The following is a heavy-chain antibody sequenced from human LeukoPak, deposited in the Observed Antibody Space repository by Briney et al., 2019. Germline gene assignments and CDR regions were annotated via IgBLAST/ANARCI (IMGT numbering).Heavy chain of an antibody. CDR2: IYYSGST. J-gene: IGHJ4*02. V-gene: IGHV4-30-4*08. Sequence: SQTLSLTCTVSGGSISSGDYYWSWIRQPPGKGLEWIGYIYYSGSTYYNPSLKSRVTISVDTSKNQFSLKLSSVTAADTAVYYCARDRDDFWSGYYIPGFDYWGQGTLVTVSS. D-gene: IGHD3-3*01. CDR3: ARDRDDFWSGYYIPGFDY. CDR1: GGSISSGDYY.